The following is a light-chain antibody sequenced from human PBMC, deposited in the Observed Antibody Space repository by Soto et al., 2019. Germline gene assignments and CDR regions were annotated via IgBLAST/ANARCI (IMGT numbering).Light chain of an antibody. CDR2: GAS. CDR3: QLYKNGPPGVT. J-gene: IGKJ3*01. CDR1: QSVSSN. Sequence: EIVMTQSPATLSVSPGERATLSCRASQSVSSNLAWYQQKPGQAPRLLIYGASTRATGIPARFSGSGSGTEFTRPISSLQSEAVAVYYGQLYKNGPPGVTFGPWTKVDIK. V-gene: IGKV3-15*01.